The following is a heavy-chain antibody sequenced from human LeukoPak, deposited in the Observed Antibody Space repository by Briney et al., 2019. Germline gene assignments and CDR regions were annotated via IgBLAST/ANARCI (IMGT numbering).Heavy chain of an antibody. CDR1: GFTVSSNY. CDR2: IYSGGST. Sequence: PGGSLRLSCAASGFTVSSNYMSWVRQAPGKGLEWVSVIYSGGSTYYADSVKGRFTISRDNSKNTLYLQMNSLRAEDTAVYYCARVGHIVVVTGEYYFDYWGQGTLVTVSS. V-gene: IGHV3-66*01. D-gene: IGHD2-21*02. CDR3: ARVGHIVVVTGEYYFDY. J-gene: IGHJ4*02.